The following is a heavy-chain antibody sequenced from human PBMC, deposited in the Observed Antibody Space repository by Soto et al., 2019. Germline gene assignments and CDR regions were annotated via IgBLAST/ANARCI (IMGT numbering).Heavy chain of an antibody. CDR2: ISSRSDI. Sequence: PGGSLRLSCVVSGFTFSTYSINWVRQAPGKGLEWVSSISSRSDIYYADSVKGRFTVSRDNAKNSVSLQMNSLRAEDTAVYYCAREDTAWPLAYGLDVWGQGTTVSVSS. V-gene: IGHV3-21*01. CDR1: GFTFSTYS. J-gene: IGHJ6*02. CDR3: AREDTAWPLAYGLDV. D-gene: IGHD2-21*02.